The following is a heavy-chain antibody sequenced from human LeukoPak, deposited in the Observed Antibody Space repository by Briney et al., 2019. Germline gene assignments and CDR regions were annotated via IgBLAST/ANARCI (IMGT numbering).Heavy chain of an antibody. V-gene: IGHV4-38-2*02. J-gene: IGHJ5*02. CDR3: ARGGYDYVWGSYRHWFDP. Sequence: SETLSLTCTVSGYSISSGYYWGWIRQPPGKGLEWIGSIYHSGSTYYNPSLKSRVTISVDTSKNQFSLKLSSVTAADTAVYYCARGGYDYVWGSYRHWFDPWGQGTLVTVSS. D-gene: IGHD3-16*02. CDR2: IYHSGST. CDR1: GYSISSGYY.